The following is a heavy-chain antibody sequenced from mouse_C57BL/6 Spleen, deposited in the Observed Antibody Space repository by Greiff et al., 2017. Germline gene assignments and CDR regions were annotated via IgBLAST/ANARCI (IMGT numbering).Heavy chain of an antibody. CDR1: GYTFTSYW. J-gene: IGHJ4*01. CDR3: ARRNGYDDYAMDY. CDR2: IDPSDSYT. D-gene: IGHD2-2*01. Sequence: QVQLQQPGAELVMPGASVKLSCKASGYTFTSYWMHWVKQRPGQGLEWIGEIDPSDSYTNYNQKFKGKSTLTVDKSSRTAYMQLSSLTSEDSAVYYCARRNGYDDYAMDYWGQGTSVTVSS. V-gene: IGHV1-69*01.